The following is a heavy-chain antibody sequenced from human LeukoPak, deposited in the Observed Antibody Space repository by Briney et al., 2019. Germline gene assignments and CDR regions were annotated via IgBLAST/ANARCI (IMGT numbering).Heavy chain of an antibody. Sequence: GGSLRLSCAASGFTFSSYAMHWVRQAPGKGLEWVAAISYDGSNKYYADSVKGRFTISRDNSKNALYLQMNSLRAEDTAVYYCARASFDGSGFYFYPPDYWGQGTLVTVSS. V-gene: IGHV3-30-3*01. CDR1: GFTFSSYA. CDR3: ARASFDGSGFYFYPPDY. J-gene: IGHJ4*02. CDR2: ISYDGSNK. D-gene: IGHD3-22*01.